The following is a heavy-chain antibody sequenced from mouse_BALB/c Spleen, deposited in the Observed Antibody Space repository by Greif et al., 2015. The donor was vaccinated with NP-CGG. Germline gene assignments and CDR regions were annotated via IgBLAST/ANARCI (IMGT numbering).Heavy chain of an antibody. D-gene: IGHD5-1*01. CDR3: ARGVPYAMDY. CDR2: IWAGGST. J-gene: IGHJ4*01. Sequence: VKLVESGPGLVAPSQSLSITCTVSGFSLTSYDVHWVRQPPGKGLEWLGVIWAGGSTNYNSALMSRLSISKDNSKSRVFLKMNSLQTDDTAMYYCARGVPYAMDYWGQGTSVTVSS. CDR1: GFSLTSYD. V-gene: IGHV2-9*02.